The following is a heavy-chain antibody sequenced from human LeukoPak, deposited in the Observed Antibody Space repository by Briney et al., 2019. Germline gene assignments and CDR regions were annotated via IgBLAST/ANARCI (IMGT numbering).Heavy chain of an antibody. J-gene: IGHJ5*02. Sequence: SETLSLTCTVSGGSISSYYWSWIRQPPGKGLEWIGYIYYSGSTNYNPSLKSRVTISVDTSKNQFSLKLSSVTAADTAVYYCARDPGDGYTPGWFDPWSQGTLVTVSS. CDR3: ARDPGDGYTPGWFDP. D-gene: IGHD5-24*01. V-gene: IGHV4-59*01. CDR2: IYYSGST. CDR1: GGSISSYY.